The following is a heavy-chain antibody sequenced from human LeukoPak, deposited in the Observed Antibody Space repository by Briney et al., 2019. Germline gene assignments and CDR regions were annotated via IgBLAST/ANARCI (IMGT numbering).Heavy chain of an antibody. CDR1: GFTFTGYY. V-gene: IGHV1-2*02. J-gene: IGHJ3*02. CDR3: ARRSQCNRSACSKGGGFDI. Sequence: ASVKVPCKTSGFTFTGYYMHWVRQVPGQGLEWMGWINPKSGVTNYARKFRGRVTMTRDTSINTAYMELGRLRSDDTAVYYCARRSQCNRSACSKGGGFDIWGQGTLVTVS. D-gene: IGHD2/OR15-2a*01. CDR2: INPKSGVT.